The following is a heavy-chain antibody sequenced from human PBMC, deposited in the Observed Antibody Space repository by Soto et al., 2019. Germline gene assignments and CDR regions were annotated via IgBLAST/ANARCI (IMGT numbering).Heavy chain of an antibody. CDR1: GGSISSYY. J-gene: IGHJ4*02. Sequence: SETLSLTCTDSGGSISSYYWSWIRQPPGKGLEWIGYIYYSGSTNYNPSLKSRVTISVDTSKNQFSLKLNSVTAADTAVYYCARMNYYDTSGYPFDYWGQGMMVTVSS. CDR3: ARMNYYDTSGYPFDY. V-gene: IGHV4-59*01. CDR2: IYYSGST. D-gene: IGHD3-22*01.